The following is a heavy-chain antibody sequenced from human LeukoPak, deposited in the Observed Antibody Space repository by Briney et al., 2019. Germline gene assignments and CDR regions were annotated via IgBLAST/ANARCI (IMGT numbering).Heavy chain of an antibody. CDR1: GFTFNRCW. CDR2: ISSSSSYT. Sequence: GGSLRLSCVVSGFTFNRCWMNWVRQAPGKGLEWVSYISSSSSYTNYADSVKGRFTISRDNAKNSLYLQMNSLRAEDTAVYYCARVMSSHAIYGSGSYYLDYWGQGTLVTVSS. J-gene: IGHJ4*02. D-gene: IGHD3-10*01. V-gene: IGHV3-21*05. CDR3: ARVMSSHAIYGSGSYYLDY.